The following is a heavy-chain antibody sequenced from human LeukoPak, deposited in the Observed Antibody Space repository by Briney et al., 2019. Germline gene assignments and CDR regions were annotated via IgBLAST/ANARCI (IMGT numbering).Heavy chain of an antibody. CDR1: GLTFSSYA. CDR2: ISGSGGST. J-gene: IGHJ4*02. D-gene: IGHD4-17*01. CDR3: AKEGYYGDEPDY. Sequence: GGSLRLSCAASGLTFSSYAMSWVRQAPGKGLDWVSAISGSGGSTYYADSVKGRFTISRDNSKNTLYLQMNSLRAEDTAVYYCAKEGYYGDEPDYWGQGTLVTVSS. V-gene: IGHV3-23*01.